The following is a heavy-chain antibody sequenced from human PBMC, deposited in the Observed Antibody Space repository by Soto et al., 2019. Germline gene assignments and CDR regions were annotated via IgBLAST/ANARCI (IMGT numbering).Heavy chain of an antibody. V-gene: IGHV4-59*11. CDR2: IYYSGST. J-gene: IGHJ6*02. CDR1: GGSFSGHY. CDR3: ARDKFGGYDFNYYGMDV. Sequence: SETLSLTCAVYGGSFSGHYWSWIRQPPGKGLEWIGYIYYSGSTNYNPSLKSRVTISVDTSKNQFSLKLSSVTAADTAVYYCARDKFGGYDFNYYGMDVWGQGTTVTVSS. D-gene: IGHD5-12*01.